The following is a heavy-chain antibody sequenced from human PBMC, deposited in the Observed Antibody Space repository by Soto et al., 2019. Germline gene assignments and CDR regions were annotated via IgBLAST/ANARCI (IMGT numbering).Heavy chain of an antibody. V-gene: IGHV1-18*01. CDR1: GYTFTSYG. CDR3: XXXXXXXXXXXY. J-gene: IGHJ4*02. Sequence: QVQLVQSGAEVKKPGASVKVSCKASGYTFTSYGIXXXXXAXXXGLEWMGWISAYNGNTXYAQKLQGRVTMTTDTXXXXXXXXXXXXXXXXXXXXXXXXXXXXXXXXXYWGQGTLVTVSS. CDR2: ISAYNGNT.